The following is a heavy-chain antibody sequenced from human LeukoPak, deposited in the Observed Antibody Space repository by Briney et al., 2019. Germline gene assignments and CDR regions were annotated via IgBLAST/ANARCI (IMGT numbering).Heavy chain of an antibody. CDR1: GFXVSANC. CDR2: IYSGGTT. D-gene: IGHD5-18*01. J-gene: IGHJ4*02. V-gene: IGHV3-53*04. CDR3: ARVDTVMAYYFDL. Sequence: PGGSLRLSCAASGFXVSANCMTWVRQAPGKGLEWDSTIYSGGTTYYADSVMGRFTISRHNSRNTLYLQMNSLRAEDTAVYYCARVDTVMAYYFDLWGQGTLVTVSS.